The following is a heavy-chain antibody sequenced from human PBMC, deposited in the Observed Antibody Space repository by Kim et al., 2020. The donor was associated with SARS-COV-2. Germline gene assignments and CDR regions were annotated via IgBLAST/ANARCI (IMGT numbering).Heavy chain of an antibody. CDR3: ARDLAPYCSGGTCHAARVY. J-gene: IGHJ4*02. V-gene: IGHV1-18*01. D-gene: IGHD2-15*01. Sequence: ASVKVSCKASGYTFTSYGISWERQAPGQGLEWMGWISAYNGNTNYAQKLQGRVTMTTDTSTSTAYMELSSLRSDDTAVYYCARDLAPYCSGGTCHAARVYWGQGTLVTVSS. CDR1: GYTFTSYG. CDR2: ISAYNGNT.